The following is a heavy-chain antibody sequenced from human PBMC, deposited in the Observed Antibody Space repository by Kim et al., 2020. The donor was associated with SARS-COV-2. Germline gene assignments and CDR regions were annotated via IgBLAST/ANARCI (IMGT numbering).Heavy chain of an antibody. CDR1: GGSISSYY. J-gene: IGHJ6*03. CDR2: IYYSGST. V-gene: IGHV4-59*01. D-gene: IGHD3-3*01. CDR3: ARGRSITIFGVVTAHSYMDV. Sequence: SETLSLTCTVSGGSISSYYWSWIRQPPGKGLEWIGYIYYSGSTNYNPSLKGRVTISVDTSKNQFSLRLSSVTATGTAVYYCARGRSITIFGVVTAHSYMDVWGKGTTVTVSS.